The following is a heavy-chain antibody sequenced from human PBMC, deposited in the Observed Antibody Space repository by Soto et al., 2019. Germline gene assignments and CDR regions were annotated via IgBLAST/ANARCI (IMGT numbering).Heavy chain of an antibody. V-gene: IGHV1-69*04. D-gene: IGHD6-13*01. CDR1: GGTFSSYT. Sequence: SVKVSCKASGGTFSSYTISWVRQAPGQGLEWMGRIIPILGIANYAQKFQGRVTITADKSTSTAYMELSSLRSEDTAVYYCARDGEAAAGTVYFDYWGQGTQVTVSS. J-gene: IGHJ4*02. CDR3: ARDGEAAAGTVYFDY. CDR2: IIPILGIA.